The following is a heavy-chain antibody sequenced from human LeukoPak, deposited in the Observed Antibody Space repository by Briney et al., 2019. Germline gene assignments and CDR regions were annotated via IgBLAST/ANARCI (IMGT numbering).Heavy chain of an antibody. CDR2: INHSGST. J-gene: IGHJ4*02. V-gene: IGHV4-34*01. D-gene: IGHD6-13*01. Sequence: SETLSLTCAVYGGSFSGYYWSWIRQPPGKGLEWIGEINHSGSTNYNPSLKSRVTISVDTSKNQFSLKLGSVTAADTAVYYCARGPHGSSWYPRARRYYFDYWGQGTLVTVSS. CDR3: ARGPHGSSWYPRARRYYFDY. CDR1: GGSFSGYY.